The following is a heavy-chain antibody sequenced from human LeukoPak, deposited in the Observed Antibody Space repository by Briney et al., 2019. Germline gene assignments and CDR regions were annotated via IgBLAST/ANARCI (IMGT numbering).Heavy chain of an antibody. CDR1: GFTFSNYW. J-gene: IGHJ4*02. D-gene: IGHD2-2*01. CDR3: ARALDSSSSRYQAFEE. CDR2: IKQDESEK. Sequence: LSGGSLRLSCSASGFTFSNYWMSWVRQAPGEGLEWVANIKQDESEKYYVDSVKGRFTISRDNAKSSLYLQMNSLRAEDTAVYYCARALDSSSSRYQAFEEWGQGTLVTVSS. V-gene: IGHV3-7*01.